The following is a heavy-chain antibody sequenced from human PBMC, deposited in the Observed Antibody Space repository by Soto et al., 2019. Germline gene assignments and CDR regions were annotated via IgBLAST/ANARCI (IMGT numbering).Heavy chain of an antibody. D-gene: IGHD3-3*01. V-gene: IGHV3-21*01. CDR3: ARVVSDPSQTRRFLEWLHYYFDY. CDR2: ISSSSSYI. J-gene: IGHJ4*02. CDR1: GFTFSSYS. Sequence: PGGSLRLSCAASGFTFSSYSMNWVRQAPGKGLEWVSSISSSSSYIYYADSVKGRFTISRDNAKNSLYLQMNSLRAEDTAVYYCARVVSDPSQTRRFLEWLHYYFDYWGQGTLVTVSS.